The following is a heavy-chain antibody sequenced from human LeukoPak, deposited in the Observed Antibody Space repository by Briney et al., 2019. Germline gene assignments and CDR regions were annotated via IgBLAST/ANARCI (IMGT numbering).Heavy chain of an antibody. V-gene: IGHV7-4-1*02. D-gene: IGHD3-22*01. CDR2: INTNTGNP. Sequence: ASVKVSCKASGYIFTSYVLHWVRQAPGQGLEWMGWINTNTGNPTYAQGYTGRFVFSLDTSVSTAYLQISSLKADDTAMYYCARGDYETHGYQTRWGQGTLVTVSS. CDR3: ARGDYETHGYQTR. CDR1: GYIFTSYV. J-gene: IGHJ4*02.